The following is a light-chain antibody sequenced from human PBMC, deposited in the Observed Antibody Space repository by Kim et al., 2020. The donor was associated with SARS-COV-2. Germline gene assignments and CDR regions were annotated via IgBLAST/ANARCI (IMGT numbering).Light chain of an antibody. J-gene: IGKJ1*01. CDR2: DAS. V-gene: IGKV3-15*01. CDR1: QSVSNN. CDR3: QQYSKWRT. Sequence: AGPPGERATLSCRASQSVSNNLAWYQQKPGQAPRLLMYDASTRATGIPARFSGSGSGTEFTLTISSLQSEDFAVYYCQQYSKWRTFGQGTKVDIK.